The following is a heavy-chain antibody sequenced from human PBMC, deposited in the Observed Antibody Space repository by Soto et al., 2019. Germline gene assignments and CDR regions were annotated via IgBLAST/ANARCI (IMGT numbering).Heavy chain of an antibody. CDR2: IKSKTDRGTT. CDR1: GFTFSSAW. V-gene: IGHV3-15*07. J-gene: IGHJ4*02. D-gene: IGHD6-19*01. CDR3: ATDYSSGWFFDY. Sequence: VHLVESGGGLVKPGGSLKLSCAASGFTFSSAWMNWVRQAPGKGLEWVGRIKSKTDRGTTDYAAPVKGRFTISRDDSKNTLYLQMNSLKTEDTAVYYCATDYSSGWFFDYWGQGTLVTVSS.